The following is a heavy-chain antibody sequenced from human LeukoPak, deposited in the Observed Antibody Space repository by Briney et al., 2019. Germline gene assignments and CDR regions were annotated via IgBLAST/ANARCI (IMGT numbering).Heavy chain of an antibody. CDR2: IYYSGST. Sequence: SETLSLTCTVSGGSISSSSYYWGWIRQPPGKGLEWIGSIYYSGSTYYNPPLKSRVTISVDTSKNQFSLKLSSVTAADTAVYYCARLNSSSWPYYYYYYMDVWGKGTTVTVSS. V-gene: IGHV4-39*01. J-gene: IGHJ6*03. CDR1: GGSISSSSYY. D-gene: IGHD6-13*01. CDR3: ARLNSSSWPYYYYYYMDV.